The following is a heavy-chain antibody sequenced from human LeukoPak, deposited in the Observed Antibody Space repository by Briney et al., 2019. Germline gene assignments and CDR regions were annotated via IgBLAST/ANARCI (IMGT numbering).Heavy chain of an antibody. D-gene: IGHD5-18*01. CDR3: ARDHRGKQLWLTRPDEFDAFDI. CDR1: GYTFTNYY. CDR2: INPSAGST. J-gene: IGHJ3*02. Sequence: ASVTVSCKASGYTFTNYYMHWVRQAPGQGLEWMGIINPSAGSTSYAQKFQGRITVTRDMSTSTVYMELRSLRPEDTAVCYCARDHRGKQLWLTRPDEFDAFDIWGQGTMVTVSS. V-gene: IGHV1-46*01.